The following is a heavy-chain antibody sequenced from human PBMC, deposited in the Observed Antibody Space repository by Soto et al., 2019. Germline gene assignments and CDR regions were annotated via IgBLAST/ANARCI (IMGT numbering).Heavy chain of an antibody. J-gene: IGHJ4*02. CDR2: ISGYNGYT. CDR3: ARDRDYSHTDSDIDY. Sequence: QVQLMRSGAEVRRPGTSMRISCTTSGYNFNTYGIIWVRQAPGQGLEWMGWISGYNGYTKYAQNFEDRVTLSTDPSTSTDFLELRNLRSGDTALYYCARDRDYSHTDSDIDYWGQGTLVTVSS. V-gene: IGHV1-18*01. CDR1: GYNFNTYG. D-gene: IGHD3-16*01.